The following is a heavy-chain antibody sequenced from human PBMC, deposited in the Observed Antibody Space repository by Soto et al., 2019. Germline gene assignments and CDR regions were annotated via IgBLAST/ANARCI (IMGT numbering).Heavy chain of an antibody. CDR1: GFTFSSYA. J-gene: IGHJ6*02. Sequence: GSLRLSCAASGFTFSSYAMSWVRQAPGKGLEWVSAISGSGGSTYYADSVKGRFTISRDNSKNTLYLQMNSLRAEDTAVYYCAKLTSTIFGVVTRYYYYGMDVWGQGTTVTVSS. CDR3: AKLTSTIFGVVTRYYYYGMDV. V-gene: IGHV3-23*01. CDR2: ISGSGGST. D-gene: IGHD3-3*01.